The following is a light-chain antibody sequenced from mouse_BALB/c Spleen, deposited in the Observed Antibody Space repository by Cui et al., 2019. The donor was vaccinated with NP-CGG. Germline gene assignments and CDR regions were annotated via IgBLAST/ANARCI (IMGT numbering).Light chain of an antibody. V-gene: IGLV1*01. J-gene: IGLJ1*01. CDR2: GTN. CDR1: TGAVTTSNY. CDR3: ALWYSNHWV. Sequence: QAVVNSESAPTTSPGETVTLTCRSSTGAVTTSNYANWVQEKPDHLFTGLIGGTNNRAPGVPARFSGSLIGDKAALTITGAQTEDEAIYFCALWYSNHWVFGGGTKLTVL.